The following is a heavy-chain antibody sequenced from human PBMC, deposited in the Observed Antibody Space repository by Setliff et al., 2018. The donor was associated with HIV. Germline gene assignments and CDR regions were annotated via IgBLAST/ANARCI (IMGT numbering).Heavy chain of an antibody. Sequence: LSLTCTVSGGSINNYFWSWIRQPPGKGLEWLGCLYYTGRANYNPSLKSRLTVSVDTSKNQFSLKLSSVTAADTAVYYCARDGYNYKKGTSYMDVWGKGTTVTVSS. CDR1: GGSINNYF. D-gene: IGHD5-12*01. CDR2: LYYTGRA. CDR3: ARDGYNYKKGTSYMDV. J-gene: IGHJ6*03. V-gene: IGHV4-59*01.